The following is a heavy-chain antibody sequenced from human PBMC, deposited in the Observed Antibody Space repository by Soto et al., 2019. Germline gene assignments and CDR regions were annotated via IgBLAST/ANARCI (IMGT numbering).Heavy chain of an antibody. V-gene: IGHV1-18*04. J-gene: IGHJ6*02. Sequence: QLHLVQSGAEVKKPGASVKVSCTASGYTFTSFGVSWVRQVPGQGLEWMGWISGYNGDTDYAQKFQCRVTMTTDRCTSTAYMEVRSLRSDDRAVYYCARDKPQQIVGYNYYYGMDVWGQGTTVTVSS. CDR1: GYTFTSFG. D-gene: IGHD6-6*01. CDR3: ARDKPQQIVGYNYYYGMDV. CDR2: ISGYNGDT.